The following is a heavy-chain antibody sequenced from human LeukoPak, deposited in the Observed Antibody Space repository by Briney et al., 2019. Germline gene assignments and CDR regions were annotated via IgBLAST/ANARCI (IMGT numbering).Heavy chain of an antibody. D-gene: IGHD3-10*01. CDR1: GYTFTIYY. Sequence: ASVTVSFKASGYTFTIYYMHWVRQAPGQGFEWMGIINPRGGSASSAQKFQGRVTLTRDTSTSTVYMELSSLRSEDTAVYYCARDYHGSGSLTTFDYWGQGTLVTISS. CDR2: INPRGGSA. V-gene: IGHV1-46*01. J-gene: IGHJ4*02. CDR3: ARDYHGSGSLTTFDY.